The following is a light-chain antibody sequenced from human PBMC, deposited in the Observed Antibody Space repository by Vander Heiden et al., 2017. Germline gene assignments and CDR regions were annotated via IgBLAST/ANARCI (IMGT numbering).Light chain of an antibody. CDR2: DAS. Sequence: IKMTQSPSSLSASVGDRVTITCQASPDISNYLNWYQQKPGQAPKLLIYDASNMETGVPSRFSGSGSGTDVTFTNTSRQPEDIGAYYCQQYDNRPPWTFGQGTKVEIK. J-gene: IGKJ1*01. CDR1: PDISNY. CDR3: QQYDNRPPWT. V-gene: IGKV1-33*01.